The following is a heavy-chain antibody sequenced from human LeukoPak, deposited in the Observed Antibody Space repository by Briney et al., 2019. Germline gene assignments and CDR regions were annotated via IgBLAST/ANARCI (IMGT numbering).Heavy chain of an antibody. CDR1: GGSISSNNW. Sequence: SGTLSLTCDVSGGSISSNNWWSGVRQPPGKGLEWIGEIYHHGATNYNPSLKSRVTLSVDKSKSHFSLNLSSVTAADTAVYYCARTCNHTDCFVSWGQGTLVTVSS. J-gene: IGHJ4*02. D-gene: IGHD3/OR15-3a*01. CDR3: ARTCNHTDCFVS. V-gene: IGHV4-4*02. CDR2: IYHHGAT.